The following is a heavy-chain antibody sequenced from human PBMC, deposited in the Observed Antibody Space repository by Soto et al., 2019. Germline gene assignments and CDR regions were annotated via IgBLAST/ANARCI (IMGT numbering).Heavy chain of an antibody. CDR1: GGSISNYY. CDR2: IYSSWST. CDR3: ARDHPHSYGVYYFDY. Sequence: SETLSLTCTVSGGSISNYYWNWIRQSPGKGLELIGYIYSSWSTHYNPSLQNRVTISIDTSKNQVSLKVNPVTAADSVVYYCARDHPHSYGVYYFDYWGQGTPVT. D-gene: IGHD5-18*01. V-gene: IGHV4-59*01. J-gene: IGHJ4*02.